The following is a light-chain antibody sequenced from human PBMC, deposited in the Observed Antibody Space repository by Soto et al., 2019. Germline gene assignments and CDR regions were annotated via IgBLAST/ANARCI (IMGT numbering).Light chain of an antibody. Sequence: DIQMTQSPSSLSASVGDRVTITCRASLGIRNDLGWYQHKPGKAPKRLIYAASSLQSGVPSRFSGSGSGTEFTLTISSLQPDDFATYYCQQYNSYPWTFGQGTKVDIK. CDR1: LGIRND. CDR2: AAS. V-gene: IGKV1-17*01. J-gene: IGKJ1*01. CDR3: QQYNSYPWT.